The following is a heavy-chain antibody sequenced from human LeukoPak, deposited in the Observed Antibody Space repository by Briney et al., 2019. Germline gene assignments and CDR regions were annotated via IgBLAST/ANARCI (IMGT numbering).Heavy chain of an antibody. V-gene: IGHV5-51*01. CDR3: ARRAHSGAMITLDY. Sequence: GESLKISCRGSGYGFTSYWIVWVRQMPGKGLEWMGVIYPGDSHSRYSPSFQGQGTIPADNSSSPAYLQWSSLKASDTAMYYCARRAHSGAMITLDYWGQGTLVTVSS. D-gene: IGHD5-12*01. CDR2: IYPGDSHS. J-gene: IGHJ4*02. CDR1: GYGFTSYW.